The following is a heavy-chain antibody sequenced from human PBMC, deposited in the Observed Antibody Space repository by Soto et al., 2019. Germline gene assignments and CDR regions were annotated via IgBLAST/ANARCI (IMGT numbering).Heavy chain of an antibody. D-gene: IGHD6-13*01. CDR2: INAGNGNT. CDR1: GYTFTSYA. V-gene: IGHV1-3*01. Sequence: EASVKVSCKASGYTFTSYAMHWVRQAPGQRLEWMGWINAGNGNTKYSQKFQGRVTITRDTSASTAYMELSSLRSEDTAVYYCARIGVSRYGYYYYMDVWGKGTTVTVSS. CDR3: ARIGVSRYGYYYYMDV. J-gene: IGHJ6*03.